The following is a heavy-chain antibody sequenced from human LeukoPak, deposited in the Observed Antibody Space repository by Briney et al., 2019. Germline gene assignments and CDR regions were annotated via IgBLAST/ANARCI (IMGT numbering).Heavy chain of an antibody. CDR1: RFTFSSYW. Sequence: GGSLRLSCSASRFTFSSYWMPWVRQAPGKGLVWDSRLNSDGSSTNYADSVKGRFTISRDNAKNTLYLQMNSLRAEDTAVYYCARWNWGYYFVYWGQGTMVTVSS. CDR2: LNSDGSST. D-gene: IGHD7-27*01. V-gene: IGHV3-74*01. J-gene: IGHJ4*02. CDR3: ARWNWGYYFVY.